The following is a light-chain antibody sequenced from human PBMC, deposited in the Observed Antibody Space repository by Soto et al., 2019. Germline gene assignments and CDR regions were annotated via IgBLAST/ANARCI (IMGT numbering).Light chain of an antibody. V-gene: IGKV3-20*01. Sequence: EIVLTQSPGTLSLSPGERATLSCRASQSLSSSYLAWHQQKPGQAPRLLIYGASSRATGIPDRFSGSGSGTDFTLTISRLEPEDFAVYYCQQYGSSSITFGQGTRLEIK. J-gene: IGKJ5*01. CDR1: QSLSSSY. CDR3: QQYGSSSIT. CDR2: GAS.